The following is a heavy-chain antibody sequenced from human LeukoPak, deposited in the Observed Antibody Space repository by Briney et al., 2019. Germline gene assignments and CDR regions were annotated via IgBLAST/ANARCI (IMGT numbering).Heavy chain of an antibody. V-gene: IGHV4-4*07. J-gene: IGHJ4*02. D-gene: IGHD3-10*01. CDR1: GGSISSYY. CDR2: IYSSGST. CDR3: ARDAGGSGSYYSRLDY. Sequence: SETLSLTCTVSGGSISSYYWSWIRQPAGKGLEWIGRIYSSGSTNYNPSLKNRVTMSVDTSKNQFSLKLDSVTAANTAVYYCARDAGGSGSYYSRLDYWGQGTLVTVSS.